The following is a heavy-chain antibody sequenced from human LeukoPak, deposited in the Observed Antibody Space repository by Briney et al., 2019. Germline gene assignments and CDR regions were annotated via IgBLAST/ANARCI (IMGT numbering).Heavy chain of an antibody. CDR2: INPSGST. V-gene: IGHV4-34*01. J-gene: IGHJ4*02. D-gene: IGHD3-3*01. Sequence: PSETLSLTCAVYAGSFTGYYWSWIRQPPGKGLEWIGEINPSGSTNYNPTLKSRVTLSVDTTTNQSSMKLSSVTAADTAVYYCARFVRITIFGVVTQKYYFDYWGQGTLVTVSS. CDR3: ARFVRITIFGVVTQKYYFDY. CDR1: AGSFTGYY.